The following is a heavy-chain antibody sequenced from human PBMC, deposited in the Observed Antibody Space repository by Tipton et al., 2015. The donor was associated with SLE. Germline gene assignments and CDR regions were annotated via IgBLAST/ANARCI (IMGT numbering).Heavy chain of an antibody. CDR2: IYYSAST. V-gene: IGHV4-39*07. Sequence: TLSLTCTVSGGSISSSSYYWGWIRQPPGKGLEWIGSIYYSASTNHNPSLKSRVTISVDTPKNQFSLKLSSVAAADTAVYYCARGGYYDSSGSPFDYWGQGTLVTVSS. CDR3: ARGGYYDSSGSPFDY. CDR1: GGSISSSSYY. J-gene: IGHJ4*02. D-gene: IGHD3-22*01.